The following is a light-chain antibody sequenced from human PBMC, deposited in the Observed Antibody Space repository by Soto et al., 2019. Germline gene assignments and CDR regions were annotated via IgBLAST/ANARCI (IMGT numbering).Light chain of an antibody. Sequence: EILLTQSPGTLSLSPGERATLSCRASQSVGSSYLAWYQRKPGQAPRLLIYGVASSATGIPDRFSGSGSGTDFTLPLTRLEPEDFAVYYCQQYGDSPWTFGQGPQVDIK. V-gene: IGKV3-20*01. J-gene: IGKJ1*01. CDR3: QQYGDSPWT. CDR1: QSVGSSY. CDR2: GVA.